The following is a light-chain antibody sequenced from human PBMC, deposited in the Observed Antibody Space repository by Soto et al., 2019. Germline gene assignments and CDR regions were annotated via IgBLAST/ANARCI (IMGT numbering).Light chain of an antibody. CDR3: QQYESTPPT. CDR1: QSVLYSSNNKNY. CDR2: WAS. V-gene: IGKV4-1*01. Sequence: DIVMTQSPDSLAVSLGERATINCKSSQSVLYSSNNKNYLAWYQQRPGPPPTLLIYWASTRESGVPDRFSGSGSGTDFTLTITSLQAEDAAVYYCQQYESTPPTFGQGTKLEI. J-gene: IGKJ2*01.